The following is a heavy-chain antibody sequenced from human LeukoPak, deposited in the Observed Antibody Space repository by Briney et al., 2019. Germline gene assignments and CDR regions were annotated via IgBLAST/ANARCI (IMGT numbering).Heavy chain of an antibody. V-gene: IGHV4-39*07. J-gene: IGHJ5*02. Sequence: PSETLSLTCTVSGDSISSSSHYWAWIRQPPGKGLEWIGSIYYTGNTFYNPSLQSRLTISIDTSKNQFSLKLSSVTAADTAVYYCARARPVVRGVMSNWFDPWGQGTLVTVSS. CDR2: IYYTGNT. CDR1: GDSISSSSHY. D-gene: IGHD3-10*01. CDR3: ARARPVVRGVMSNWFDP.